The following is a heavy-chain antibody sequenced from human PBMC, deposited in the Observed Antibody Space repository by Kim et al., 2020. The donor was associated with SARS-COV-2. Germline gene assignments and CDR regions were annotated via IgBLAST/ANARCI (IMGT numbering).Heavy chain of an antibody. D-gene: IGHD2-15*01. Sequence: SETLSLTCTISGDSVSTSSAAWNWIRQSPSRGLEWLGRTYYRSKWYNDYAVSLRSRITINPDTSKNQFSLQLNSVTPEDTAVYYCARDPGYGGNLKWFDSWGQGTLVTVSS. CDR1: GDSVSTSSAA. CDR3: ARDPGYGGNLKWFDS. CDR2: TYYRSKWYN. J-gene: IGHJ5*01. V-gene: IGHV6-1*01.